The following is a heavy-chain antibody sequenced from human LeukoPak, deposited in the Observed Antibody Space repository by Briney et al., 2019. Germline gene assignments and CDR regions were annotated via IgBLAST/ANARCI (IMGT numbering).Heavy chain of an antibody. J-gene: IGHJ4*02. Sequence: QPGGSLRLSCSASGFTFNTYAMHWVRQAPGKGLEYVSAIDHTGGTTFYADSVKGRFTISRDNSENTLYLQMSSLRSEDTAVYYCAPGKFDYWSQGTLVTVSS. CDR1: GFTFNTYA. V-gene: IGHV3-64D*08. CDR3: APGKFDY. CDR2: IDHTGGTT. D-gene: IGHD3-10*01.